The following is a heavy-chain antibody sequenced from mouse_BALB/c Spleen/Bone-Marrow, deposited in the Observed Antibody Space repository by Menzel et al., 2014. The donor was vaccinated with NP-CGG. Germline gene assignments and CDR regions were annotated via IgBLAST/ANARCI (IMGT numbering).Heavy chain of an antibody. Sequence: VQLQQSGAELVRPGTSVKISCKASGYTFTNYWLGWVKQRPGHGLEWIGDIYPGGGYTNYNEKFKGKATQTADTSSSTAYMQLSSLASEDSAVYFCAREVRRYFDVWGAGTTVTVSS. CDR2: IYPGGGYT. V-gene: IGHV1-63*02. CDR1: GYTFTNYW. CDR3: AREVRRYFDV. D-gene: IGHD2-14*01. J-gene: IGHJ1*01.